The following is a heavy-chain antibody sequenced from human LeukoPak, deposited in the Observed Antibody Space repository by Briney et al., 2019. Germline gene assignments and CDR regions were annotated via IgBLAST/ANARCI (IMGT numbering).Heavy chain of an antibody. D-gene: IGHD4-17*01. Sequence: GGSLGLSCAASGFTFSTYAMSWVRQAPGKGLEWVSAISGSGGNTYYADSVKGRITISRDNSKNTLYLQMNSLRAEDTAVYYCAKTPDYGDPVYYYYYMDVWGKGTTVTVSS. CDR1: GFTFSTYA. V-gene: IGHV3-23*01. J-gene: IGHJ6*03. CDR3: AKTPDYGDPVYYYYYMDV. CDR2: ISGSGGNT.